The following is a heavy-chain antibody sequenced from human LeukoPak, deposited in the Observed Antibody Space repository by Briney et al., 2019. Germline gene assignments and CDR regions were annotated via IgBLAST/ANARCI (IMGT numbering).Heavy chain of an antibody. CDR2: INHAGST. CDR3: ARAYDSSGYPFDY. V-gene: IGHV4-34*01. CDR1: GGSFNNNY. J-gene: IGHJ4*02. D-gene: IGHD3-22*01. Sequence: SETLSLTCAVYGGSFNNNYWSWIRQPPGKGLEWIAEINHAGSTNYNPSLKSRVTISVDKSKSQFSLELFSVTAADTAVYYCARAYDSSGYPFDYWGQGTLVTVSS.